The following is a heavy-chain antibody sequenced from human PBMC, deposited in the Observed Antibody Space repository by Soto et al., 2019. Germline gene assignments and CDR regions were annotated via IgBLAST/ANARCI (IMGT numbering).Heavy chain of an antibody. CDR2: IYYSGST. CDR1: GGSISSSSYY. D-gene: IGHD3-10*01. CDR3: ARDSDYYGSGSFNY. V-gene: IGHV4-39*07. Sequence: SETLSLTCTVSGGSISSSSYYWGWIRQPPGKGLLWIGFIYYSGSTNYNPSLKSRVTISVDTSKNQFSLKLSSVTAADTVVYYCARDSDYYGSGSFNYWGQGTLVTVSS. J-gene: IGHJ4*02.